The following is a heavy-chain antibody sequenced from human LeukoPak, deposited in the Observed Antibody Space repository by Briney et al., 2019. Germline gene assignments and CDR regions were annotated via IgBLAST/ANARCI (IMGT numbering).Heavy chain of an antibody. Sequence: GGSLRLSCAASGFTFSSYSMNWVRQAPGKGLEWVSSISSSTSYIYYADSVKGRFTISRDSARNSLYLQMNSLRAEDTAVYYCARVSTYYGSGNYQKQFDSWGQGTLVTVSS. CDR2: ISSSTSYI. CDR3: ARVSTYYGSGNYQKQFDS. J-gene: IGHJ4*02. CDR1: GFTFSSYS. V-gene: IGHV3-21*01. D-gene: IGHD3-10*01.